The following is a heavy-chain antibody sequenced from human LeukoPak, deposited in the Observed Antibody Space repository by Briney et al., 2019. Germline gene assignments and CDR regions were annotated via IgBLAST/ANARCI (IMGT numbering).Heavy chain of an antibody. D-gene: IGHD4-23*01. CDR3: ASVTRIYSVDY. CDR2: ISSSSSTM. CDR1: GFTFSSYS. Sequence: AGSLTLSCAASGFTFSSYSMNWVRQAPGKGLEWVAYISSSSSTMYYADSVKGRFIIYSDTAKNSLYLTMNSLRAEDTAVYYCASVTRIYSVDYWGQGTLVTVSS. J-gene: IGHJ4*02. V-gene: IGHV3-48*01.